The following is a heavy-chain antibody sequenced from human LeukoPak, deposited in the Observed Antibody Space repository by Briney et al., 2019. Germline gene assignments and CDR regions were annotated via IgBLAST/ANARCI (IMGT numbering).Heavy chain of an antibody. Sequence: GGSLRLSCAASGFTFSSYAMSWVRQAPGKGLEWVSAISSSGGSTYYADSVKGRFTISRDNSKNTLYLQMNSLRAEDTAIYYCAKGTTVTTGCWFDPWGQGTLVTVSS. CDR3: AKGTTVTTGCWFDP. D-gene: IGHD4-17*01. CDR2: ISSSGGST. V-gene: IGHV3-23*01. J-gene: IGHJ5*02. CDR1: GFTFSSYA.